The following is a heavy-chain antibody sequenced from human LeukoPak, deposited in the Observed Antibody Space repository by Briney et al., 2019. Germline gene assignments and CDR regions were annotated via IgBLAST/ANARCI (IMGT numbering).Heavy chain of an antibody. CDR3: ARVYCSSTSCLFGY. J-gene: IGHJ4*02. CDR2: IYYSGST. V-gene: IGHV4-30-4*01. D-gene: IGHD2-2*01. CDR1: GGSISSGDYY. Sequence: PLETLSLTCTVSGGSISSGDYYWSRIRQPPGKGLEWIGYIYYSGSTYYNPSLKSRVTISVDTSKNQFSLKLSSVTAADTAVYYCARVYCSSTSCLFGYWGQRTLVTVSS.